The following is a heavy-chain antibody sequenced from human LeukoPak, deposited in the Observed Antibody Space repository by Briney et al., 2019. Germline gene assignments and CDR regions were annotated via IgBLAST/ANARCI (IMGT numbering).Heavy chain of an antibody. J-gene: IGHJ5*02. Sequence: PSESLSLTCTVSGRSISSYFWSWVRHPPGKGLEWVAYIFYTGSTNYNPSLKSRVTISVDRSKKQVSLRLNSVTAADTAVYYCASAPLPTEGSWFDLWGQGTLVTVFS. D-gene: IGHD2-15*01. CDR2: IFYTGST. V-gene: IGHV4-59*01. CDR3: ASAPLPTEGSWFDL. CDR1: GRSISSYF.